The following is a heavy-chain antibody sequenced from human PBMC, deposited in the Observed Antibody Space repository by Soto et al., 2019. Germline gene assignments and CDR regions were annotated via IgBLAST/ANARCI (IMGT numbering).Heavy chain of an antibody. CDR3: ARTPAKQWLVNFRYYSGMDV. CDR1: GFSLTTNGMC. J-gene: IGHJ6*02. V-gene: IGHV2-70*01. D-gene: IGHD6-19*01. CDR2: IDWDDKK. Sequence: SGPTLVNPTQTLTLTCTFSGFSLTTNGMCVSWIRQPPGKALEWLALIDWDDKKYYRTSLKTSLSISKDTSKNQVVLTMTDMDPVDTATYYCARTPAKQWLVNFRYYSGMDVWGQGTTVTVSS.